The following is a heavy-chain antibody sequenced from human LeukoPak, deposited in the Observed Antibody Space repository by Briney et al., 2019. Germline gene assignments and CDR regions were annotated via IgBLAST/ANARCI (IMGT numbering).Heavy chain of an antibody. Sequence: ASLRVSSKASGYTFTGYYMHWVRPAPGQGLEWMGWINPNSGGTNYAQKFQGRVTMTRDTSISTAYMELSRLRSDDTAVYYCARRGAVAGSYFDYWGQGTLVTVSS. CDR2: INPNSGGT. J-gene: IGHJ4*02. CDR3: ARRGAVAGSYFDY. V-gene: IGHV1-2*02. CDR1: GYTFTGYY. D-gene: IGHD6-19*01.